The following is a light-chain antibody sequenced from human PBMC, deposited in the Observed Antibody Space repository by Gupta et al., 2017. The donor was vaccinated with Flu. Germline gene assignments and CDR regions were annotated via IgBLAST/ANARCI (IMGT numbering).Light chain of an antibody. Sequence: QSVLTQTPSASGPPGKMVTISCSGSSSNIGSNYVYWYQQLPGTAPKLLIYRNNQRPSGVPDRFSGSKSGTSASLAISGLRSEDEADYYCAAWDDSLSGKVFGGGTKLTVL. J-gene: IGLJ3*02. CDR3: AAWDDSLSGKV. CDR1: SSNIGSNY. CDR2: RNN. V-gene: IGLV1-47*01.